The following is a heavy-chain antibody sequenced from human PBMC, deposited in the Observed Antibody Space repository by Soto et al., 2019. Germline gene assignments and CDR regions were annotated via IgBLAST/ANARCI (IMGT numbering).Heavy chain of an antibody. CDR1: GFIFSDYY. CDR2: ISSSGITI. J-gene: IGHJ5*01. V-gene: IGHV3-11*01. D-gene: IGHD3-16*01. Sequence: GGSLRLSCAAPGFIFSDYYMTWIRQAPGKGLEWVSHISSSGITISYADSVKGRFTISRDNANNSLYLQMDSLRADDTAVYYCARGNRGFGFWFDSWGQGTPVTVSS. CDR3: ARGNRGFGFWFDS.